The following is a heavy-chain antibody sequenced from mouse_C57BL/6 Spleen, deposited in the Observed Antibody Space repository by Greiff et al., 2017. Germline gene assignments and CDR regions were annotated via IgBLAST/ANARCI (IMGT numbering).Heavy chain of an antibody. CDR1: GYTFTSYW. CDR3: ARGAMVTTAYYYAMDY. V-gene: IGHV1-72*01. Sequence: QVQLQQPGAELVKPGASVKLSCKASGYTFTSYWMHWVKQRPGRGLEWIGRIDPNSGGTKYNEKFKSKATLTVDKPSSAAYMQLSSLTSEDSAVYYCARGAMVTTAYYYAMDYWGQGTSVTVSS. J-gene: IGHJ4*01. D-gene: IGHD2-2*01. CDR2: IDPNSGGT.